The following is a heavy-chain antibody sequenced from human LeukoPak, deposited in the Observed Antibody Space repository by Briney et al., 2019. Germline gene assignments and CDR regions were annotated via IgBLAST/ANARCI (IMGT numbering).Heavy chain of an antibody. V-gene: IGHV3-49*04. CDR2: IRRRAYGGTT. CDR3: SRDSHGDDVYDY. CDR1: GFTFEDFA. Sequence: GGSLRLSCTVSGFTFEDFAMTWVRQAPGKGLEWVGFIRRRAYGGTTDYAASVKGRFTISIDDSKNIAFLQMNSLTTEDTAIYFCSRDSHGDDVYDYWGQGTLVTVSS. J-gene: IGHJ4*02. D-gene: IGHD1-1*01.